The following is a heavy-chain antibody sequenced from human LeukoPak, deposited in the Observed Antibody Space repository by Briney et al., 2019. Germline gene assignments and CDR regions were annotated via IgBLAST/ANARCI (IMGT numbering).Heavy chain of an antibody. CDR2: ISFDGSNK. J-gene: IGHJ4*02. D-gene: IGHD2-21*02. Sequence: PGGSLRLSCAVSGFTFSSYAVHWVRQAPGKGLEWVAVISFDGSNKYYADSVKGRFTISRDNSKNTLYLQMNSLRADDTAVYYCAKDTAISGSQRTLGFDYWGQGTLVIVSS. CDR3: AKDTAISGSQRTLGFDY. CDR1: GFTFSSYA. V-gene: IGHV3-30*18.